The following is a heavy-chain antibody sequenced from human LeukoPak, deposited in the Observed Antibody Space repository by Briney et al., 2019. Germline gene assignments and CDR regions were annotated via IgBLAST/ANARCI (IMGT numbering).Heavy chain of an antibody. J-gene: IGHJ4*02. CDR3: ARVTLNGLGYCSSTSCSMSGVFDY. V-gene: IGHV1-2*02. Sequence: GASVKVSCKASGYTFTAYYFHWLRHAPGQGLEWMGWINPNSGGTNYAQKFQGRVTMTRDTSISTAYMELSRLRSDDTAVYYCARVTLNGLGYCSSTSCSMSGVFDYWGQGTLVTVSS. CDR2: INPNSGGT. D-gene: IGHD2-2*01. CDR1: GYTFTAYY.